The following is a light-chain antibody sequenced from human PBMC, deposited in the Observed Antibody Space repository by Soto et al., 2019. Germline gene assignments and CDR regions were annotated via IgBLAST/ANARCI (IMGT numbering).Light chain of an antibody. Sequence: QSVLTQPASVSGSPGQSITISCTGTSSDIGAYIFVSWYQQHPGKAPKLIIYDIANRPSGVSYRFSGSKSANTASLTISGLQADDEADYYCVSFTTKKSYVFGTGTKV. V-gene: IGLV2-14*03. J-gene: IGLJ1*01. CDR3: VSFTTKKSYV. CDR1: SSDIGAYIF. CDR2: DIA.